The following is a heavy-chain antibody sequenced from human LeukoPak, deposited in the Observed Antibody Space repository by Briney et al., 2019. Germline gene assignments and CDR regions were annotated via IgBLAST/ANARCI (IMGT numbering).Heavy chain of an antibody. Sequence: ASVKISCKASGYTFTGYYMHWVRQAPGQGLEWMGWINPNSGGTNYAQKFQGWVTMTRDTSISTAYMELSRLRSDDTAVYYCARGVIAVASFDYWGQGTLVTVSS. J-gene: IGHJ4*02. CDR2: INPNSGGT. D-gene: IGHD6-19*01. V-gene: IGHV1-2*04. CDR3: ARGVIAVASFDY. CDR1: GYTFTGYY.